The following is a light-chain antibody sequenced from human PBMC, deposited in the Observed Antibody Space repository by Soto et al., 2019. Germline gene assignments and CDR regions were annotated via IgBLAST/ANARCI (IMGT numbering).Light chain of an antibody. CDR3: QQSSNWPLT. CDR2: DAS. J-gene: IGKJ4*01. Sequence: EIVLTQSTATLSLSPVERATLSCRASQSVSSYLAWYKQTPGQAPRLLIYDASNRATGIPARFSGSGSGTDFNLTISSLEPVAFAVYYCQQSSNWPLTVGCGTKVELK. CDR1: QSVSSY. V-gene: IGKV3-11*01.